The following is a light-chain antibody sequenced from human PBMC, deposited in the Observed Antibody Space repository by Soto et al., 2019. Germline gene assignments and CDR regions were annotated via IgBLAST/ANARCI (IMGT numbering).Light chain of an antibody. V-gene: IGKV3D-15*01. J-gene: IGKJ4*01. Sequence: EIEMTQSPATLSVSPGGRATLSCRTSHSVDTNLAWYQQKPGQAPRLLIFGASTRATGIPARFSGSGSGTDFTLTLSSLQSEDFAVYYCQQYNNWPLTFGGGTNVDIK. CDR2: GAS. CDR1: HSVDTN. CDR3: QQYNNWPLT.